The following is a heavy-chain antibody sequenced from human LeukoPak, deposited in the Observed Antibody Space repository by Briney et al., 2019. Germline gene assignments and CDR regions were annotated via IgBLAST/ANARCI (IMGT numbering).Heavy chain of an antibody. J-gene: IGHJ4*02. CDR3: ARGVPYASWSGPHYSDY. CDR2: ISYDGSNK. V-gene: IGHV3-30-3*01. CDR1: GFTFSSYA. D-gene: IGHD3-3*01. Sequence: GGSLRLSCAASGFTFSSYAMHWVRQAPGKGLEWVAVISYDGSNKYYADSVKGRFTISRDNSKNTLYLQMNSLRAEDTAVYYCARGVPYASWSGPHYSDYWGQGTLVTVSS.